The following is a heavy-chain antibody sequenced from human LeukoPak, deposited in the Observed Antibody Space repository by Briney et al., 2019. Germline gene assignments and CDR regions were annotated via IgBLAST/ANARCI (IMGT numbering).Heavy chain of an antibody. J-gene: IGHJ6*04. CDR3: AELGITMIGGV. CDR2: ISGTGGST. V-gene: IGHV3-23*01. D-gene: IGHD3-10*02. CDR1: GFTFSTYA. Sequence: PGGSLRLSCAASGFTFSTYAMTWVRQAPGKGLEWVSLISGTGGSTYYADSVKGRFTISRDNAKNSLYLQMNSLRAEDTAVYYCAELGITMIGGVWGKGTTVTISS.